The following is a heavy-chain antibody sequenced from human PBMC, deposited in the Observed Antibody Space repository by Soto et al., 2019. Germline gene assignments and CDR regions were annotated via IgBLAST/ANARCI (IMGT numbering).Heavy chain of an antibody. CDR3: VKERYGQLWLEDYGMDV. CDR1: AFTFSSYR. Sequence: VQLVESGGGVVQPGRSLRLSCAASAFTFSSYRIHWVRQAPGKGLDWVAVISYDASDKYYADSVKGRFTISSDNSKNTLYLQMNSLRAEDTAVYYCVKERYGQLWLEDYGMDVWGQGTTVTVSS. J-gene: IGHJ6*02. D-gene: IGHD5-18*01. CDR2: ISYDASDK. V-gene: IGHV3-30*18.